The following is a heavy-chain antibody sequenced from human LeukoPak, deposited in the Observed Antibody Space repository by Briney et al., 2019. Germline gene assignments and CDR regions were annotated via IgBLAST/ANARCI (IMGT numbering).Heavy chain of an antibody. CDR2: ISGNGGNT. Sequence: PGGSLRLSCAASAFTFSNCAMSWVRLAPGKGLEWASGISGNGGNTYYADSVKGRFTISRDNSKNTLYLQMNSLRAEDTGVYYCASGSGTYYSSYYYYGMDVWGQGTTVTVSS. J-gene: IGHJ6*02. D-gene: IGHD1-26*01. CDR3: ASGSGTYYSSYYYYGMDV. CDR1: AFTFSNCA. V-gene: IGHV3-23*01.